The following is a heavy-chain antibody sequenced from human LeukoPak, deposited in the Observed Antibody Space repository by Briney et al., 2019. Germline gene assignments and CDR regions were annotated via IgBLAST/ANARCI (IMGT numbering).Heavy chain of an antibody. CDR2: TSYDGSDK. CDR1: GFIFSSYS. D-gene: IGHD2-21*02. J-gene: IGHJ4*02. V-gene: IGHV3-30-3*01. Sequence: GGSLRLSCAAAGFIFSSYSMHWVRQAPGSGLEWVALTSYDGSDKYYADSVKGRFTISRDNSKNTLYLQMNSLRAEDTAVYYCARTAYCGGDCYSHYFDYWGQGTLVTVSS. CDR3: ARTAYCGGDCYSHYFDY.